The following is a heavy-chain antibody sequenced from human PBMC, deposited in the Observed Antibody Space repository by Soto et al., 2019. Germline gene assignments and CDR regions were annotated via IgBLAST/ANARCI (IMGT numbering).Heavy chain of an antibody. D-gene: IGHD3-22*01. CDR1: GFTFSSYA. CDR2: ISYDGSNK. V-gene: IGHV3-30-3*01. Sequence: PGGSLRLSCAASGFTFSSYAMHWVRQAPGKGLEWVAVISYDGSNKYYADSVKGRFTISRDNSKNTLYLQMNSLRAEDTAVYYCARGYYDSSGYHDAFDIWGQGTMVTVSS. J-gene: IGHJ3*02. CDR3: ARGYYDSSGYHDAFDI.